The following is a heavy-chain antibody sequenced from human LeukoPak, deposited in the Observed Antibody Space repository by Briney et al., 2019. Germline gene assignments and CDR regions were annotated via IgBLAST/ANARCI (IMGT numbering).Heavy chain of an antibody. D-gene: IGHD6-6*01. Sequence: SETLSLTCTVSGGSISSYYWSWIRQPPGKGLEWIGYIYYSGSTNYNPSLKSRVTISVDTSKNQFSLKLSSVTAADTAVYYCASHPPPVEQLVSYFDYWGQGTLVTVSS. CDR2: IYYSGST. J-gene: IGHJ4*02. V-gene: IGHV4-59*12. CDR1: GGSISSYY. CDR3: ASHPPPVEQLVSYFDY.